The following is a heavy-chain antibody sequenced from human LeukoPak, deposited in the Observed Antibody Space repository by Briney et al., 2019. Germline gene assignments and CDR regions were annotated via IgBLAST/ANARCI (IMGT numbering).Heavy chain of an antibody. CDR1: GGSISSYY. V-gene: IGHV4-4*07. Sequence: SETPSLTCTVSGGSISSYYWSWIRQPAGKGLEWIGRIYTSGSTNYNPSLKSRVTMSVDTSKNQFSLKLSSVTAADTAVYYCARDAENYDFWSGMGYFDYWGQGTLVTVPS. J-gene: IGHJ4*02. CDR2: IYTSGST. CDR3: ARDAENYDFWSGMGYFDY. D-gene: IGHD3-3*01.